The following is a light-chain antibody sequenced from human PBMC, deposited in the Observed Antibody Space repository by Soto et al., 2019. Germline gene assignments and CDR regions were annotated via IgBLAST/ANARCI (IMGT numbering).Light chain of an antibody. CDR3: AVWDSSSDHVV. Sequence: QSVLTQPASVSGSPGQSVTISCTGTSSDLGSYNVVSWFQQHSGKVPKLIIYEGSKRPSGVSNRFSGSKSGNTATLTISRVEAGDEADYYCAVWDSSSDHVVFGGGTKVTVL. CDR1: SSDLGSYNV. J-gene: IGLJ2*01. V-gene: IGLV2-14*02. CDR2: EGS.